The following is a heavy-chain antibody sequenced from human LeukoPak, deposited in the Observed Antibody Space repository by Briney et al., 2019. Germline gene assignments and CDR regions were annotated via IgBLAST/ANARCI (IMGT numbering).Heavy chain of an antibody. V-gene: IGHV1-8*01. D-gene: IGHD2-2*01. Sequence: ASVKVSCKASGYTFTSYDINWVRQATGQGLEWMGWMNPNSGNTGYAQKFQGRVTMTRNTSISTAYMELSSLRSEDTAVYYCARVRCSSTSCYKDYWGQGTLVTVSS. CDR2: MNPNSGNT. J-gene: IGHJ4*02. CDR3: ARVRCSSTSCYKDY. CDR1: GYTFTSYD.